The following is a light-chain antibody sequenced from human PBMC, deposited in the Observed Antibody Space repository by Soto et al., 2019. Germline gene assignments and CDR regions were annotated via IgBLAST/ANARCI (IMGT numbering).Light chain of an antibody. CDR3: QQSYSTPPT. CDR2: TTS. V-gene: IGKV1-39*01. CDR1: QSSSNP. J-gene: IGKJ4*01. Sequence: DIQMTQSPSSLSASVGDRVTITCRARQSSSNPLNWYQQKPGKAPVLLIYTTSSLQSGVPSRFSGSGSGTDFTLTISSLQPEDFATYYCQQSYSTPPTFGGGTNVEIK.